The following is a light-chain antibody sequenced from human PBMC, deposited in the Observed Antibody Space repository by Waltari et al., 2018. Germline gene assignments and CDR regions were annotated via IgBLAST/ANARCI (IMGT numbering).Light chain of an antibody. CDR1: SSDLGGYNY. CDR2: DVS. J-gene: IGLJ1*01. Sequence: QSALTQPASVSGSPGQSITISCTGTSSDLGGYNYVSWYQQHPGKAPKLMIYDVSNRPPGVSTLFAGSKSGNTASRTISGLQAEDEADYYFSSYTSSITRVFGTGTKVTVL. CDR3: SSYTSSITRV. V-gene: IGLV2-14*03.